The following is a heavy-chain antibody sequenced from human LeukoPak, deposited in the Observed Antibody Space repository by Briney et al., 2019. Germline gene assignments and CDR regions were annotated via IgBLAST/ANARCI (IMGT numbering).Heavy chain of an antibody. V-gene: IGHV4-38-2*01. CDR2: IYYSGTT. CDR1: SYSISSGFY. J-gene: IGHJ4*02. D-gene: IGHD1-26*01. Sequence: SETLSLTCAVSSYSISSGFYWGWIRQPPGKGLEWIGSIYYSGTTYYNPSLKSRVTISVDTSKNQFSLKLSSVTAADTAVYYCARARGGTYADFDYRGKGTLVTVSS. CDR3: ARARGGTYADFDY.